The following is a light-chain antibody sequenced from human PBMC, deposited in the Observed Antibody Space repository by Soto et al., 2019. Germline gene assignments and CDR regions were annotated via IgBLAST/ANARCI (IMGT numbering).Light chain of an antibody. J-gene: IGLJ2*01. Sequence: QSALTQPASVSGSPGQSITISCTGTTSDVGSYNLVSWFQQHPGTAPKLMIYKVTERPSGVSDRFSGSKSGSTASLTISGLQAEDEADYYCGSYADGNTLVFGGGIKLTVL. CDR3: GSYADGNTLV. V-gene: IGLV2-23*02. CDR1: TSDVGSYNL. CDR2: KVT.